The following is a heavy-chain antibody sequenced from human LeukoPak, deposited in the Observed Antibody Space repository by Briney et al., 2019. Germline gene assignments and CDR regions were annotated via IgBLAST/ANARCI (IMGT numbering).Heavy chain of an antibody. V-gene: IGHV1-46*01. Sequence: ASVKVSCKASGYTFTSYYMHWVRQAPGQGLEWMGIINPSGGSTSYAQKFQGRVTMTRDTSTSTVYMELSSLRSEDTAEYYCARERGGSGWYEYYFDYWGQGTLVTVSS. J-gene: IGHJ4*02. CDR3: ARERGGSGWYEYYFDY. D-gene: IGHD6-19*01. CDR2: INPSGGST. CDR1: GYTFTSYY.